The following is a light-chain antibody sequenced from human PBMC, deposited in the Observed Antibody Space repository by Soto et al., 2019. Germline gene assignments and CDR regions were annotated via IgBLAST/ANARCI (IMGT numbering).Light chain of an antibody. Sequence: QSALTQPASVSGSPGQSITISCTGTSSDVGGYNYVSWHQQHPGKAPKLMIYDVNNRPSGVSNRFSGSKSGNTASLTISGLQADDEADYYCASYTSSTTVVFGGGTKLTVL. V-gene: IGLV2-14*01. CDR1: SSDVGGYNY. J-gene: IGLJ2*01. CDR2: DVN. CDR3: ASYTSSTTVV.